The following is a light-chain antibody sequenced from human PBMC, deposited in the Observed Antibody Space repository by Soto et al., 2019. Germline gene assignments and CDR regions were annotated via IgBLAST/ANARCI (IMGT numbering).Light chain of an antibody. Sequence: QSVLTQSPSASASLGASVKLNCTLSSGHSSYAIAWHQQQPEKGPRYLMKLNSDGSHSKGDGIPDRFAGSSSGAERYLTISSLPSEDEADYYWQTWCTGAYVVFGGGTKVTVL. V-gene: IGLV4-69*01. CDR3: QTWCTGAYVV. CDR2: LNSDGSH. J-gene: IGLJ2*01. CDR1: SGHSSYA.